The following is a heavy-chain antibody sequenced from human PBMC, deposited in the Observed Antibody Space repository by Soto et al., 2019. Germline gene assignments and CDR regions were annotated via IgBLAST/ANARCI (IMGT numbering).Heavy chain of an antibody. D-gene: IGHD6-13*01. CDR3: ARDRLAAAGYYYYMDV. Sequence: GGSLRLSCAASGFTVSSNYMSWVRQAPGKGLEWVSVIYSGGSTYYADSVKGRFTISRDNSKNTLYLQMNSLRAEDTAVYYCARDRLAAAGYYYYMDVWGKGTTVTVSS. V-gene: IGHV3-66*01. CDR2: IYSGGST. CDR1: GFTVSSNY. J-gene: IGHJ6*03.